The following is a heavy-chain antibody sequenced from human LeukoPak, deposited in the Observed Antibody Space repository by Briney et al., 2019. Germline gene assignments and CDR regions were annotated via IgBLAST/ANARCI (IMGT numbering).Heavy chain of an antibody. D-gene: IGHD2-15*01. CDR1: RFTFSSFA. V-gene: IGHV3-48*02. CDR3: AASPYCSGAVCPPP. Sequence: GGSLRLSCAASRFTFSSFAVNWVRQAPGKGLEWVSYISSSSSTIHYADSVKGRFTISRDNAKNSLFLQMNSLRDEDTAVYYCAASPYCSGAVCPPPWGQGTLVTVSS. CDR2: ISSSSSTI. J-gene: IGHJ5*02.